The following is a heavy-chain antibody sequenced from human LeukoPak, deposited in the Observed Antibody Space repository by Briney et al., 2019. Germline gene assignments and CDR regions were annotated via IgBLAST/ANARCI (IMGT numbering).Heavy chain of an antibody. CDR3: ARHVWRSSGSEAFDI. CDR1: GYSISIGFY. Sequence: WETLSHTRTVSGYSISIGFYWGWIRQPPGKGLEWIGRFYYSGSIYYNPSLTSRATISVHTSRNQFSLKLSSVTAADTAGYYCARHVWRSSGSEAFDIWGQGTMVTVSS. J-gene: IGHJ3*02. D-gene: IGHD3-22*01. V-gene: IGHV4-38-2*02. CDR2: FYYSGSI.